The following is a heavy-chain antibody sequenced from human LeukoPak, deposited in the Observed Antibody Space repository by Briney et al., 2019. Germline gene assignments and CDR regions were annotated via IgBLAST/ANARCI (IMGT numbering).Heavy chain of an antibody. V-gene: IGHV3-49*04. Sequence: GGSLRLSCTASGFRFGDHAMTWVRHAPGKGLEWVSFIRSEAYGQTTEYAASVQDRFTISRDNSKGIVYLQMNSLKTEDTAKYYCARGPIYLWIYYGMDVWGQGTTVIVSS. D-gene: IGHD3-9*01. J-gene: IGHJ6*02. CDR2: IRSEAYGQTT. CDR1: GFRFGDHA. CDR3: ARGPIYLWIYYGMDV.